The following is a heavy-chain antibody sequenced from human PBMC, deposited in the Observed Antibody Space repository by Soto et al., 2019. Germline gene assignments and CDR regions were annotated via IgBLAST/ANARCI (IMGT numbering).Heavy chain of an antibody. J-gene: IGHJ4*02. CDR3: ARDSDYGPFDY. V-gene: IGHV3-33*01. CDR2: IWYDGSNK. CDR1: GFTFSSYG. Sequence: GGSLRLYCAASGFTFSSYGMHWVRQAPGKGLEWVAVIWYDGSNKYYADSVKGRFTISRDNSKNTLYLQMNSLRAEDTAVYYCARDSDYGPFDYWGQGTLVTVSS. D-gene: IGHD3-10*01.